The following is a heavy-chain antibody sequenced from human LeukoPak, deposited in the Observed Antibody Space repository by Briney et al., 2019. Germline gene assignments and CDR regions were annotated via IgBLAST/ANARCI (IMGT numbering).Heavy chain of an antibody. CDR1: GFTFTGYY. CDR2: INPNSGGT. Sequence: ASVKVSCKASGFTFTGYYMHWVRQAPGQGLEWMGRINPNSGGTNYAQRFQGRVTMTRDTSISTAYMELSRLRSDDTAVYYCARYRGEEWFDPWGQGTLVTVSS. CDR3: ARYRGEEWFDP. J-gene: IGHJ5*02. D-gene: IGHD3-16*01. V-gene: IGHV1-2*06.